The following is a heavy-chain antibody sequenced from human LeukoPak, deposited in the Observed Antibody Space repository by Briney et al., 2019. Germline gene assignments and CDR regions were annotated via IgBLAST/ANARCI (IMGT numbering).Heavy chain of an antibody. Sequence: SETLSLTCTVSGGSTSSYYWSWIRQPAGTGLEWIGRIYTSGSTNYNPSLKSRVTMSVDTSKNQFSLKLSSVTAADTAVYYCARDGRYYYDSSGYYDWFDPWGQGTLVTVSS. D-gene: IGHD3-22*01. J-gene: IGHJ5*02. CDR2: IYTSGST. CDR1: GGSTSSYY. CDR3: ARDGRYYYDSSGYYDWFDP. V-gene: IGHV4-4*07.